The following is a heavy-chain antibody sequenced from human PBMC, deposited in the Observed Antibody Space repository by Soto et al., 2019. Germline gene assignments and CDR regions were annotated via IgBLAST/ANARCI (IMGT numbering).Heavy chain of an antibody. CDR2: IKSKPDGGTT. Sequence: GGSLRLSCIGSGFTFSNAWIHWVRQAPGKGLEWVGRIKSKPDGGTTDYAAPVKGRFTISRDDSRNSVYLQMNSLKTEDTALYYCVTGQYCDYWGQGTLVTVSS. J-gene: IGHJ4*02. CDR3: VTGQYCDY. V-gene: IGHV3-15*01. CDR1: GFTFSNAW.